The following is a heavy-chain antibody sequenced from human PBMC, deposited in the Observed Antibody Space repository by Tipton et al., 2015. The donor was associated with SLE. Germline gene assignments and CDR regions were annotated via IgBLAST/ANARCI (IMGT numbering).Heavy chain of an antibody. Sequence: SLRLSCAASGFTLSNYAMHWVRQAPGKGLEWVSFIRYDGEVQYYAESVKGRFTISRDNSKNRLYLQMNSLRFDDTAVYYCTKEKFGFGVAGYGLDVWGQGTTVTVSS. CDR3: TKEKFGFGVAGYGLDV. CDR1: GFTLSNYA. J-gene: IGHJ6*02. D-gene: IGHD3-3*01. CDR2: IRYDGEVQ. V-gene: IGHV3-30*02.